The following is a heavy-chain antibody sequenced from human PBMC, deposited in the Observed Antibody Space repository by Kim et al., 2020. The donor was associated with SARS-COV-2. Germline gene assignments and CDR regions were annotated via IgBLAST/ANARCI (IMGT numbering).Heavy chain of an antibody. CDR3: ARHHGDGETPYYFDY. V-gene: IGHV5-10-1*01. Sequence: GESLKISCKGSGYSFTSYWISWVRQMPGKGLEWMGRIDPSDSYTNYSPSFQGHVTISADKSISTAYLQWSSLKASDTAMYYCARHHGDGETPYYFDYWGQGTLVTVSS. J-gene: IGHJ4*02. CDR2: IDPSDSYT. CDR1: GYSFTSYW. D-gene: IGHD3-10*01.